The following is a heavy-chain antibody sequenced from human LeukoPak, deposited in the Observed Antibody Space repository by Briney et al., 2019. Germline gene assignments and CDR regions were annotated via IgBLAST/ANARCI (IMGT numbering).Heavy chain of an antibody. Sequence: PSETLSLTCTVSGGSISSFYWSWIRQPPGKGLEWIGYIHNSGSTNYNPSLKSRVTISVDTSRNQFSLKLSSVTAAATAVYYCARGLGIDALDVWGQGTMVTVSS. CDR3: ARGLGIDALDV. V-gene: IGHV4-59*01. J-gene: IGHJ3*01. CDR2: IHNSGST. D-gene: IGHD3-16*01. CDR1: GGSISSFY.